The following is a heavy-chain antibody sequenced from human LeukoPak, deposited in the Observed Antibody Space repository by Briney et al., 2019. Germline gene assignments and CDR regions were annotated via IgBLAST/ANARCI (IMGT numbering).Heavy chain of an antibody. CDR1: GYTFTGYY. CDR3: ARGYYDFWSGYYIYRPAPGDMDV. J-gene: IGHJ6*03. V-gene: IGHV1-2*02. CDR2: INPNSGGT. Sequence: ASVKVSCKASGYTFTGYYMHWVRQAPGQGLEWMGWINPNSGGTNYAQKFQGRVTMTRDTSISTAYMELSRLRSDDTAVYYCARGYYDFWSGYYIYRPAPGDMDVWGKGTTVTVSS. D-gene: IGHD3-3*01.